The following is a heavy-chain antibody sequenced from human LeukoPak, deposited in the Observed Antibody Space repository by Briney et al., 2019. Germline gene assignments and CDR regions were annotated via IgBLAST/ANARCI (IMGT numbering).Heavy chain of an antibody. CDR2: IYYSGST. CDR1: GGSIRNYY. CDR3: ARHVGYGNNWFDP. D-gene: IGHD5-18*01. Sequence: KASETLSLTCTVSGGSIRNYYWSWIRQPPGKGLEWIGYIYYSGSTNYNPSLKSRVTISVDTSKNQFSLKLRSVTAADTAVYYCARHVGYGNNWFDPWGQGTLVTVSS. J-gene: IGHJ5*02. V-gene: IGHV4-59*08.